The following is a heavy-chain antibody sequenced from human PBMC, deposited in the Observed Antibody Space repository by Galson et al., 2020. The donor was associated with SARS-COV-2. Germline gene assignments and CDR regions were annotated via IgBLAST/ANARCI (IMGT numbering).Heavy chain of an antibody. V-gene: IGHV4-30-2*06. J-gene: IGHJ2*01. CDR1: GGSITRGGYS. D-gene: IGHD3-16*01. CDR2: VYQSGAT. Sequence: SQTLSLTRSVPGGSITRGGYSWTWIRQSPGKGLEWIGYVYQSGATPYNSSLKSRLSISMDRSKNQLSLKLTSVTAADTAVYYCARRYVSGLSPYWYLDLWGRGTLVTVSS. CDR3: ARRYVSGLSPYWYLDL.